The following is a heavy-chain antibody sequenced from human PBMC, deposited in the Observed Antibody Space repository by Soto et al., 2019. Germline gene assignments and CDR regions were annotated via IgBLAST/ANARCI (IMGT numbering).Heavy chain of an antibody. Sequence: QVQLVESGGGVVQPGRSLRLSCAASGFTFSSYGMHWVRQAPGKGLEWVAVISYDGSNKYYADSVKGRFTISRDNSKNTLYLQMNSLRAEETAVYYCAKDSYYYGSGLGPYYNWFDPWGQGTLVTVSS. CDR2: ISYDGSNK. CDR1: GFTFSSYG. J-gene: IGHJ5*02. D-gene: IGHD3-10*01. CDR3: AKDSYYYGSGLGPYYNWFDP. V-gene: IGHV3-30*18.